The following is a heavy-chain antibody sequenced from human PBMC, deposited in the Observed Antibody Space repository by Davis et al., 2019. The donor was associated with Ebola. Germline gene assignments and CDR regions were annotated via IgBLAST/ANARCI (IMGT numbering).Heavy chain of an antibody. V-gene: IGHV1-2*06. CDR1: GFTFSSYA. J-gene: IGHJ4*02. D-gene: IGHD3-22*01. CDR2: INPNSGGT. Sequence: GESLKISCAASGFTFSSYAMHWVRQAPGQGLEWMGRINPNSGGTNYAQKFQGRVTMTRDTSISTAYMELSRLRSDDTAVYYCARGGPDLSMIVVVIAFDYWGQGTLVTVSS. CDR3: ARGGPDLSMIVVVIAFDY.